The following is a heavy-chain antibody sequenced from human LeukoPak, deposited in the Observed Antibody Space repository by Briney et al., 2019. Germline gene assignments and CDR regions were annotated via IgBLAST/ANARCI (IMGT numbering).Heavy chain of an antibody. J-gene: IGHJ4*02. CDR2: VHVVGTT. Sequence: PSETLSLTCTVSGASMNSYDWNWIRQPAGKRLQWIGHVHVVGTTNYNASLKSRVTMSIDKSNNQFSLTLRSVTAADTAVYYWAGEEVGNTYVYIEHWGLGALFTVSS. V-gene: IGHV4-4*07. CDR1: GASMNSYD. CDR3: AGEEVGNTYVYIEH. D-gene: IGHD1-1*01.